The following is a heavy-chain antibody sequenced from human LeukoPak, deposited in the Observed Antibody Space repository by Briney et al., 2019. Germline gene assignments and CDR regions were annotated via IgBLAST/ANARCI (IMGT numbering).Heavy chain of an antibody. CDR3: AKESGDSSGYYSDY. D-gene: IGHD3-22*01. Sequence: GGSLRLSCAASGFSFSSYAMSWVRQAPGKGLEWVSAISGSGGGTYYADSVKGRFTISRDNSKNTVYLKMNSLRADDTAVYYCAKESGDSSGYYSDYWGQGMLVTVSP. CDR2: ISGSGGGT. CDR1: GFSFSSYA. V-gene: IGHV3-23*01. J-gene: IGHJ4*02.